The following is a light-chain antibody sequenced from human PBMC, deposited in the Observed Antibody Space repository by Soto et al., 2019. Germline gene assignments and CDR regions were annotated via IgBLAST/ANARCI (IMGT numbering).Light chain of an antibody. CDR1: QSISSY. CDR3: QQSYSTPQT. V-gene: IGKV1-39*01. Sequence: DIQMTQSPSSLSASVGDRVTITCRASQSISSYLNWYQQKPRKAPKLLIYAASSLQSGVPSRFSGSGSGTDFTLTISSLQPEDFATYYYQQSYSTPQTFGQGTKVEIK. CDR2: AAS. J-gene: IGKJ1*01.